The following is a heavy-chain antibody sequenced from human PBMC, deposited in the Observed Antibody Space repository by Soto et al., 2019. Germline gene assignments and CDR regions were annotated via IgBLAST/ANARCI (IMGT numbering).Heavy chain of an antibody. CDR1: GFTFSSYA. CDR2: ISYDGSNK. CDR3: ARDQGDIVVVVAAPDSDYYGMDV. Sequence: LRLSCAASGFTFSSYAMHWVRQAPGKGLEGVAVISYDGSNKYYADSVKGRFTISRDNSKNTLYLQMNSLRAEDTAVHYCARDQGDIVVVVAAPDSDYYGMDVWGQGTTVTVSS. J-gene: IGHJ6*02. D-gene: IGHD2-15*01. V-gene: IGHV3-30-3*01.